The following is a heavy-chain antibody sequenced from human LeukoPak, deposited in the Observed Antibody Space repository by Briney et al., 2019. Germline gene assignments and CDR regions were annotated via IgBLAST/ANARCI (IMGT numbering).Heavy chain of an antibody. D-gene: IGHD6-19*01. CDR2: IQDDGSVK. CDR3: AKAGLSTAVAGIRMYYFDY. J-gene: IGHJ4*02. V-gene: IGHV3-7*03. Sequence: GGSLRLSCAASGFTFSKSWMSWVRQAPGKGLEWVAAIQDDGSVKDYVDSVKGRSTISRDNAKNSLYLQMNSLRAEDTALYYCAKAGLSTAVAGIRMYYFDYWGQGTLVTVSS. CDR1: GFTFSKSW.